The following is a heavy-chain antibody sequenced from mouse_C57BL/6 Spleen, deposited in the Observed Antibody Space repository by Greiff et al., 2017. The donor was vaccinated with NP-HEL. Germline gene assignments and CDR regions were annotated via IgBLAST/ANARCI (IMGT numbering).Heavy chain of an antibody. J-gene: IGHJ4*01. Sequence: QVQLQQSDAELVKPGASVKISCKASGYTFTDYTIHWMKQRPEQGLEWIGYIYPRDGSTKYIEKFKGKATLTADKSSSTAYMQLNSLTSEDSAVYFCARSGYYGIYYAMDYWGQGTSVTVSS. CDR2: IYPRDGST. CDR3: ARSGYYGIYYAMDY. D-gene: IGHD1-1*02. CDR1: GYTFTDYT. V-gene: IGHV1-78*01.